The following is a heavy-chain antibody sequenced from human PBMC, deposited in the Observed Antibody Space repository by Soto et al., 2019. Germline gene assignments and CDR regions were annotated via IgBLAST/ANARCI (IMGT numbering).Heavy chain of an antibody. Sequence: QVHLQESGPGQVKPSETLSLICTVSGGSVNSDNYYWSWIRQPPGRGLEWIGYIYYTGSTNYNPSLXSXXXXXVDTSRNKFSXXXXXXXXXXXXXXXXXREFSNSPXXXDSWGX. CDR3: XREFSNSPXXXDS. CDR2: IYYTGST. J-gene: IGHJ4*02. CDR1: GGSVNSDNYY. D-gene: IGHD6-6*01. V-gene: IGHV4-61*01.